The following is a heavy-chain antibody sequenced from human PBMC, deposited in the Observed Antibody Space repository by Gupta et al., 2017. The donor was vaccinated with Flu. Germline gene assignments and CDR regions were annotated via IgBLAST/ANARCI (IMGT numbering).Heavy chain of an antibody. CDR2: IFYTGST. V-gene: IGHV4-39*01. Sequence: RSSYYWGRIRQPPGKGLEWIGSIFYTGSTSYSPSLKSRVTISVDTSKNQFSLKLSSVTAADTAVYYCARRGKTGYDNWFDPWGQGTLVTVSS. CDR3: ARRGKTGYDNWFDP. D-gene: IGHD3-9*01. J-gene: IGHJ5*02. CDR1: RSSYY.